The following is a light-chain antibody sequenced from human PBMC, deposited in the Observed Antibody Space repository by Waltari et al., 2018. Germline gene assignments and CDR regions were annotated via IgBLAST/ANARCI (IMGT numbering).Light chain of an antibody. CDR2: AAS. Sequence: DIQMTQSPSSLSASVGDRVTITCRASQSISSYLNWYQQKPVKAPKLLIYAASSLQSGVPSRFSGSGSGTDFTLTISSLQPEDFATYYCQQSYSTLLITFGQGTRLEIK. J-gene: IGKJ5*01. V-gene: IGKV1-39*01. CDR3: QQSYSTLLIT. CDR1: QSISSY.